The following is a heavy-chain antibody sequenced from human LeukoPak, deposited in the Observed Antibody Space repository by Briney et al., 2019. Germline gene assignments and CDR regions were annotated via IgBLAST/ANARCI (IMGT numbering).Heavy chain of an antibody. Sequence: GGSLRLSCAASGFTVITNDMTWVRQAPGKGPEWVSVLYSDGNTKYADSVQGRFTISGDNSKNTLYLEMNSLSPDDTAVYYCARGVEPLAANTLAYWGQGTLVTVSS. CDR1: GFTVITND. J-gene: IGHJ4*02. V-gene: IGHV3-53*01. D-gene: IGHD1-14*01. CDR3: ARGVEPLAANTLAY. CDR2: LYSDGNT.